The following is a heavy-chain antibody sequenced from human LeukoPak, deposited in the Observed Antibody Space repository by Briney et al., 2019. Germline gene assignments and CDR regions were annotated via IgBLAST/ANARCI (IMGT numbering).Heavy chain of an antibody. CDR2: IYYSGST. V-gene: IGHV4-59*08. D-gene: IGHD2-15*01. Sequence: SETLSLTCTVSGGSISSYYWSWIRQPPGKGLEWIGYIYYSGSTNYNPSLKSRVTISVDTSKNQFSLKLSSVTAADTAVYHCARHGGHLDYWGQGILVTVSS. CDR3: ARHGGHLDY. CDR1: GGSISSYY. J-gene: IGHJ4*02.